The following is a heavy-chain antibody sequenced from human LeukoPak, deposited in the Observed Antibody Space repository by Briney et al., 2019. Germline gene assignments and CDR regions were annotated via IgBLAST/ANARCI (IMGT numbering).Heavy chain of an antibody. J-gene: IGHJ4*02. V-gene: IGHV4-39*01. Sequence: SETLSLTCIVAGGSISSNSIYWGWIRQPPGKGLEWIGSIYYSVSTYYNPSLKSRVTISVDRSKNQFSLNLSSVTAADTAVYYCGHSGIYYLFDYWGQGSLVTVSS. CDR2: IYYSVST. D-gene: IGHD1-26*01. CDR1: GGSISSNSIY. CDR3: GHSGIYYLFDY.